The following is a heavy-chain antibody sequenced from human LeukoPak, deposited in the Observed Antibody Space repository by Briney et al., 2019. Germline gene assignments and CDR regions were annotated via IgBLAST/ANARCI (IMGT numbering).Heavy chain of an antibody. D-gene: IGHD6-19*01. J-gene: IGHJ5*02. Sequence: GGSLRLSCAASGFSFSGSAMHWVRQASGKGLEWVGRIRTKPNIYATAYAASVKGRFTISRDDSKNTAYLQMNSLKTEDTAVYYCTFHSGWYRGPNWFDPWGQGTLVAVSS. V-gene: IGHV3-73*01. CDR2: IRTKPNIYAT. CDR1: GFSFSGSA. CDR3: TFHSGWYRGPNWFDP.